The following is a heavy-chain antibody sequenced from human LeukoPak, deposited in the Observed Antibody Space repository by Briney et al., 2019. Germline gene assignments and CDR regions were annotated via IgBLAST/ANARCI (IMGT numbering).Heavy chain of an antibody. D-gene: IGHD7-27*01. CDR3: ARGPPNWGYDY. Sequence: ASLKVSCKASGYTFTSYEFNWVRQATGQRPEWMGWMSPNSGDTGYAQKFQDRATMTRNTSISTAYVELSSLRSDDTAVYYCARGPPNWGYDYWGPGTLVTVSP. CDR2: MSPNSGDT. J-gene: IGHJ4*02. CDR1: GYTFTSYE. V-gene: IGHV1-8*01.